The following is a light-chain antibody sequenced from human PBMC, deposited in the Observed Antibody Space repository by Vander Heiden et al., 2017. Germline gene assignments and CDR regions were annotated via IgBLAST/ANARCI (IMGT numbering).Light chain of an antibody. J-gene: IGKJ4*01. CDR2: DAS. V-gene: IGKV3-11*01. CDR1: QSVSSY. Sequence: IVLTQSPATLSLSPGERATLSCRASQSVSSYLAWYQQKPGKAPRLLIYDASNRETGIPARFSGSGSGTDFTLTISSLEPEDFAVYYCQQRSNWPPLTFGGGTKVEIK. CDR3: QQRSNWPPLT.